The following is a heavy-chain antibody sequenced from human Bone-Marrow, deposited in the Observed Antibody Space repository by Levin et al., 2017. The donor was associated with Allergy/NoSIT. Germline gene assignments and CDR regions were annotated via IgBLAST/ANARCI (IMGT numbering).Heavy chain of an antibody. CDR3: VRQGTIYYYGMDV. D-gene: IGHD3-10*01. CDR2: MYYSVGT. V-gene: IGHV4-30-4*01. CDR1: GVSINSGDYY. J-gene: IGHJ6*02. Sequence: PSETLSLTCTVSGVSINSGDYYWSWIRQPPGKGLEFIGYMYYSVGTFYTPSLNSRVTISMNTSKNQLSLNLTSVTAADTAVYYCVRQGTIYYYGMDVWGRGTTVSVSS.